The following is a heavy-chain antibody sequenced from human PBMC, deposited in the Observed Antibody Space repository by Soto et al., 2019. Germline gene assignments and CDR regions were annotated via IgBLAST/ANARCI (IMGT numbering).Heavy chain of an antibody. CDR3: AKVEVSTPV. V-gene: IGHV3-30*18. J-gene: IGHJ6*02. CDR1: GFTFSSYG. CDR2: ISYDGSNK. Sequence: PGGSLRLSCAASGFTFSSYGMHWVRQAPGKGLEWVAVISYDGSNKYYADSVKGRFTISRDNSKNTLYLQMNSLRAEDTAVYYCAKVEVSTPVWGQGTTVTVSS. D-gene: IGHD4-4*01.